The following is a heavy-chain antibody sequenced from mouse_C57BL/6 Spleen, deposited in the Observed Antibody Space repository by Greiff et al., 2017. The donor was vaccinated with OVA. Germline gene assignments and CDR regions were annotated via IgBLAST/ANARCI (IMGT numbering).Heavy chain of an antibody. V-gene: IGHV14-2*01. CDR1: GFNITDYY. D-gene: IGHD2-1*01. J-gene: IGHJ1*03. Sequence: EVKLMESGAELVKPGASVKLSCTASGFNITDYYMHWVKQRTEQGLEWIGRIDPEDGETKYAPKFQGKATITADTSSNTAYLQLSSLTSEDTAVYYCARVYYGNYDWYFDVWGTGTTVTVSS. CDR2: IDPEDGET. CDR3: ARVYYGNYDWYFDV.